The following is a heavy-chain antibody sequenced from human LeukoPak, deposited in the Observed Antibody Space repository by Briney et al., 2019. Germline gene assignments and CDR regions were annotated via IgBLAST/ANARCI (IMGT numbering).Heavy chain of an antibody. CDR1: GFTFSSYA. V-gene: IGHV3-23*01. J-gene: IGHJ5*02. CDR2: ISGSGGST. D-gene: IGHD6-13*01. CDR3: AKEGSRYSISSDNWFDP. Sequence: QSGGSLRLSCAASGFTFSSYAMSWVRQAPGKGLEWVSAISGSGGSTYYADSVKGRFTISRDDSKNTLYLQMNSLRVEDTAVYYCAKEGSRYSISSDNWFDPWGQGTLVTVSS.